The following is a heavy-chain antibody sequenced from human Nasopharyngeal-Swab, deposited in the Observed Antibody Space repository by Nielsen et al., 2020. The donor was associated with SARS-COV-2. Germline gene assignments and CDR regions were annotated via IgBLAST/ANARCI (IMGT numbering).Heavy chain of an antibody. J-gene: IGHJ6*02. D-gene: IGHD6-19*01. V-gene: IGHV1-3*01. Sequence: ASVKVSCKASGYTFTSYAMHWVRQAPGQRLEWMGWINAGNGNTKYSQKFQGRVTMTRDTSTSTVYMELSSLRSEDTAVYYCARDLTKSIAVPGNYYYGMDVWGQGTTVTVCS. CDR2: INAGNGNT. CDR3: ARDLTKSIAVPGNYYYGMDV. CDR1: GYTFTSYA.